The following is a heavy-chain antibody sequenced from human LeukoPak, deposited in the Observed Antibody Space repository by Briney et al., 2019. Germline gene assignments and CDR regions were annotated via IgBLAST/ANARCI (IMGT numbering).Heavy chain of an antibody. D-gene: IGHD3-16*01. V-gene: IGHV3-30*03. CDR1: GFTFSSFG. CDR3: AMNRRRGKYYYGMDV. Sequence: EGSLRLSCAASGFTFSSFGMHWVRQAPGKGLEWVAVISYDGSNKYYADSVKGRFTISGDNSKNTLYLQMNSLRAEDTAVYYCAMNRRRGKYYYGMDVWGQGTTVAVSS. CDR2: ISYDGSNK. J-gene: IGHJ6*02.